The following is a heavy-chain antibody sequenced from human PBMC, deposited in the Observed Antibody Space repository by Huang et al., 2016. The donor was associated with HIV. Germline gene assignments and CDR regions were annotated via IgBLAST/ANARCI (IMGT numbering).Heavy chain of an antibody. CDR3: AREVMTSFGGPFDP. CDR2: INYSGTT. Sequence: QVQLYQWGAGLLRPSETLSLTCAVYRGSLSGYYWSWIRQSPEKGLEWIGEINYSGTTNYNPSLKSRVTISVDTSKKQLSLKVKSVTAADTAVYYCAREVMTSFGGPFDPWGQGTLVAVSS. J-gene: IGHJ5*02. CDR1: RGSLSGYY. D-gene: IGHD3-16*01. V-gene: IGHV4-34*01.